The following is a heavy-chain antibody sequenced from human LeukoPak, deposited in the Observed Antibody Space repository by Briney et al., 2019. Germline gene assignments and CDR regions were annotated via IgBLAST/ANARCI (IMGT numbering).Heavy chain of an antibody. J-gene: IGHJ6*02. CDR1: GFTFSSYW. Sequence: GGSLRLSCAASGFTFSSYWMSWVRQVPGKGLEWLANLKPDGSEMYYVDSVKGRFTISRDNAKNSLYLQMHSLRAEDTAVYYCARGPMTSDVWGQGTTVTVSS. V-gene: IGHV3-7*05. CDR3: ARGPMTSDV. D-gene: IGHD2-21*02. CDR2: LKPDGSEM.